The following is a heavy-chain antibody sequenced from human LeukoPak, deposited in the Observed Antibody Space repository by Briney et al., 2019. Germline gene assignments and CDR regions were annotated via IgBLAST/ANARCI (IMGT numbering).Heavy chain of an antibody. CDR2: IQYEGSNK. D-gene: IGHD6-19*01. V-gene: IGHV3-30*02. Sequence: GGSLRLSCAASGFTFSTYGMHWVRQAPGKGLEWVAFIQYEGSNKVYGDSVKGRFTISRDNPKNTLYLQMNNLRPEDTAVYYCAKDVVGQKWLENDWGQASLVTVSS. CDR3: AKDVVGQKWLEND. J-gene: IGHJ4*02. CDR1: GFTFSTYG.